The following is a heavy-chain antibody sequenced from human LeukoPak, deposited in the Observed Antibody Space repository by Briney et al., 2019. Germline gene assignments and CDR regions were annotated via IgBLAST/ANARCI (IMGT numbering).Heavy chain of an antibody. CDR2: IFSNGGEK. V-gene: IGHV3-30-3*01. J-gene: IGHJ6*02. D-gene: IGHD2-2*01. CDR3: VREGPQAMPTGMDV. CDR1: GFTFSLYA. Sequence: GGSLRLSCAASGFTFSLYAMHWVRQAPGKGLEWVAVIFSNGGEKYYGDSVKGRFTISRDTSKDTLYLQMNNLRAEDTALYHCVREGPQAMPTGMDVWGQGTTVTVSS.